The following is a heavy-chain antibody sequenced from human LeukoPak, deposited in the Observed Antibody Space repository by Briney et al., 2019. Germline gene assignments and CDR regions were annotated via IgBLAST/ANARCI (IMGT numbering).Heavy chain of an antibody. V-gene: IGHV4-34*01. CDR2: INHSGST. CDR1: GGSFSGYY. J-gene: IGHJ4*02. D-gene: IGHD3-22*01. CDR3: ARGAQTYYDKAPVDY. Sequence: SETLSLTCAVYGGSFSGYYWSWIRQPPGKGLEWIGEINHSGSTNYNPSLKSRFTISVDTSKSQFSLKLNSMTAADTAVYYCARGAQTYYDKAPVDYWGQGTLVTVSS.